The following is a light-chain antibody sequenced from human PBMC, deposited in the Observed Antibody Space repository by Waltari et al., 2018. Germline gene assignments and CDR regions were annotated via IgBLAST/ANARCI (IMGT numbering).Light chain of an antibody. Sequence: IQMTQSPSTLSASVGARVTITCRASQSMSIFFSWYQQKPGRAPKLLLSKASTLQSGVPSRFSGSGSGTEITLTISDLQPDDFATYYCQQYNTYPVTFGGGTKVEIK. CDR1: QSMSIF. CDR3: QQYNTYPVT. V-gene: IGKV1-5*03. CDR2: KAS. J-gene: IGKJ4*01.